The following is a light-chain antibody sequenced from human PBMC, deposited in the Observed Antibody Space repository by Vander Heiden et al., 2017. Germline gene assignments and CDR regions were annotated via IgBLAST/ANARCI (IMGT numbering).Light chain of an antibody. CDR3: AAWDDSLSGLYVV. CDR2: RNN. CDR1: SSNIGSNY. Sequence: QSVLTQPPSASGTPGQRVTISCSGSSSNIGSNYVYWYQQLPGTAPKLLIYRNNQRPSGVPDRFSGSKSGTSASLAISGLRSEDEADYYCAAWDDSLSGLYVVFGGGTKLTVL. J-gene: IGLJ2*01. V-gene: IGLV1-47*01.